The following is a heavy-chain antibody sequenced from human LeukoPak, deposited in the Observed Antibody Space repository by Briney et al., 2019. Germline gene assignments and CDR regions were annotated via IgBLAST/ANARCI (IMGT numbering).Heavy chain of an antibody. D-gene: IGHD5-24*01. Sequence: GGSLRLSCAAFGFTFDDYAMHWVRQAPGKGLEWVSLISGDGGSTYYADSVKGRFTISRDNSKNSLYLQMNSLRTEDTALYYCAKDGEMATPYYYYYGMDVWGQGTTVTVSS. J-gene: IGHJ6*02. CDR1: GFTFDDYA. V-gene: IGHV3-43*02. CDR3: AKDGEMATPYYYYYGMDV. CDR2: ISGDGGST.